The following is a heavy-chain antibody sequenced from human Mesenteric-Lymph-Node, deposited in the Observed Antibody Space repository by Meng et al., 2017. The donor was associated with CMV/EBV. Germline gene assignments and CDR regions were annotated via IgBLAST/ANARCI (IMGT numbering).Heavy chain of an antibody. D-gene: IGHD2-2*01. CDR2: ISSSGSTI. J-gene: IGHJ5*02. CDR3: ARERSGCSSTSCYVGWFDP. V-gene: IGHV3-48*04. Sequence: GGSLRLSCAASGFTFSSYSMNWVRQAPGKGLEWVSYISSSGSTIYYADSVKGRFTISRDNAKNSLYLQMNSLRAEDTAVYYCARERSGCSSTSCYVGWFDPWGQGTLVTVSS. CDR1: GFTFSSYS.